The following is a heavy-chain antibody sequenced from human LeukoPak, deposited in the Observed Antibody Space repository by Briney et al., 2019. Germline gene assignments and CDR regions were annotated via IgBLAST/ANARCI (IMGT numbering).Heavy chain of an antibody. CDR1: GGSFSGYY. J-gene: IGHJ6*02. CDR3: ARGADTDVDYYYYGMDV. CDR2: INHSGST. V-gene: IGHV4-34*01. D-gene: IGHD5-18*01. Sequence: SETLSLTCAVYGGSFSGYYWSWIRQPPGKGLEWIGEINHSGSTNYNPSLKSRVTISVDTSKNQFSLKLSSVTAADTAVYYCARGADTDVDYYYYGMDVWGQGTTVTVSS.